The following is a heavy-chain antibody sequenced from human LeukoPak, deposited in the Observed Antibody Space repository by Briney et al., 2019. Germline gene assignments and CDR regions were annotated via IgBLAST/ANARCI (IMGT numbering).Heavy chain of an antibody. CDR2: IGGSGGST. CDR1: GFTFSSYA. J-gene: IGHJ3*02. CDR3: ANDKGGYYAWAIDI. D-gene: IGHD2/OR15-2a*01. V-gene: IGHV3-23*01. Sequence: GGSLRLSCAASGFTFSSYAMSWVRQAPGKGLEWVSAIGGSGGSTYYADSVKGRFTISRDNSKNTLYLQMNSLRAEDTAVYYCANDKGGYYAWAIDIWGQGTMVTVSS.